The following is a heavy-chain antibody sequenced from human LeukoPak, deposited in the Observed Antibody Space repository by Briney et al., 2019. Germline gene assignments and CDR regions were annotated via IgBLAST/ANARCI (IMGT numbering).Heavy chain of an antibody. Sequence: SETLSLTCAVYGGSFSGYYWSWIRQPPGKGLEWIGEINHSGSTNYNPSLKSRVTISVDTSKNQFSLKLSSVTAADTAVYYCARDGNGPADYWGQGTLVTVSS. J-gene: IGHJ4*02. D-gene: IGHD2-8*01. CDR3: ARDGNGPADY. CDR2: INHSGST. V-gene: IGHV4-34*01. CDR1: GGSFSGYY.